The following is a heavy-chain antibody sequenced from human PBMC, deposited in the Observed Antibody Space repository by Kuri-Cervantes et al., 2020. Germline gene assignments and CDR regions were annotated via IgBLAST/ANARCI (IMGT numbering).Heavy chain of an antibody. V-gene: IGHV1-46*01. CDR2: INPSGGST. Sequence: ASVKVSCKASGYTFTSYYMHWVRQAPGQGLEWMGIINPSGGSTSYAQKFQGRVTMTRDTSTSTVYMELSSLRSEDTAVYYCARAEWEFDNTAMVPGAFDIWGQGTMVTVSS. D-gene: IGHD5-18*01. J-gene: IGHJ3*02. CDR1: GYTFTSYY. CDR3: ARAEWEFDNTAMVPGAFDI.